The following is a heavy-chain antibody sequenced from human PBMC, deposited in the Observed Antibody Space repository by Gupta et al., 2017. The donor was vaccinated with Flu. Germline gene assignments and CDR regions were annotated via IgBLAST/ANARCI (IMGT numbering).Heavy chain of an antibody. J-gene: IGHJ4*02. D-gene: IGHD3-22*01. V-gene: IGHV3-33*01. Sequence: QVQLVESGGGVVQPGRSLRLSCAASGFTFSSYGMHWVRQAPGKGLEWVAVIWYDGSNKYYADSVKGRFTISRDNSKNTLYLQMNSLRAEDTAVYYCARGGYDSSGYYYFFDYWGQGTLVTVSS. CDR3: ARGGYDSSGYYYFFDY. CDR2: IWYDGSNK. CDR1: GFTFSSYG.